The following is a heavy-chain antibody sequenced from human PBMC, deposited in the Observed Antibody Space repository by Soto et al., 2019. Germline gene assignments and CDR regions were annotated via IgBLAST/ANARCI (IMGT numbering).Heavy chain of an antibody. CDR1: GYTFTSYD. V-gene: IGHV1-8*01. D-gene: IGHD3-9*01. CDR3: ARGEYYDILTGYEGAFDI. Sequence: EASVKVSCKASGYTFTSYDINWVRQATGQGLEWMGWMNPNSGNTGYAQKFQGRVTMTRNTSISTAYMELSSLRSEDTAVYYCARGEYYDILTGYEGAFDIWGQGTMVTVSS. CDR2: MNPNSGNT. J-gene: IGHJ3*02.